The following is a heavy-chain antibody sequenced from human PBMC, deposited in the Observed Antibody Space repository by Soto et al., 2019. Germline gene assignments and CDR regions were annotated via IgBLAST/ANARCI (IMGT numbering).Heavy chain of an antibody. CDR1: GFIFSAYG. D-gene: IGHD3-3*01. CDR3: TGVPDITVSLLIDY. CDR2: IWYDGGKK. J-gene: IGHJ4*02. Sequence: QVQLVESGGGVVQPGGSLRLSCAASGFIFSAYGMHWVRQAPGKGLEWVAVIWYDGGKKFYADSVKGRFAISRDNSKKTLYWQENRIEVEDPAVYYCTGVPDITVSLLIDYWDQSALVTDSS. V-gene: IGHV3-33*01.